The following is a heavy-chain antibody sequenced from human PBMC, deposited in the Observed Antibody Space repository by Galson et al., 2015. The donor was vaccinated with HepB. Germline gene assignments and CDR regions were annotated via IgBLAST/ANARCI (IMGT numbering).Heavy chain of an antibody. J-gene: IGHJ4*02. CDR1: GFTFSDHY. V-gene: IGHV3-72*01. Sequence: SLRLSCAVSGFTFSDHYTDWVRQAPGKGLEWVGRCRNKANSYTTEYAASVKGRFTISRDDSNYSLYLQMNSLKTEDTAMYYCARMIEVAGRYYFAYWGQGTLVTVSS. CDR2: CRNKANSYTT. D-gene: IGHD6-19*01. CDR3: ARMIEVAGRYYFAY.